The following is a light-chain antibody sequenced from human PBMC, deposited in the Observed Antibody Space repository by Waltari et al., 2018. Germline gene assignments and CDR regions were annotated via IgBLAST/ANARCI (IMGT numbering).Light chain of an antibody. CDR1: SPNYGSKH. CDR3: AVWDDSLNGWM. Sequence: QSVVTQSPSASGPPGQRVTISCSADSPNYGSKHVNWDQHLPGTAPKLLIHNNNQRPSGVPDRFSGSKSDTSASLAISGLQSEDEAEYYCAVWDDSLNGWMFGGGTKLTVL. CDR2: NNN. J-gene: IGLJ3*02. V-gene: IGLV1-44*01.